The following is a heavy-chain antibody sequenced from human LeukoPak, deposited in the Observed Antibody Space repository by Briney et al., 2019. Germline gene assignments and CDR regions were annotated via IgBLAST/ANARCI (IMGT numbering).Heavy chain of an antibody. CDR3: ARERVTYCSSSSCRGAFDI. J-gene: IGHJ3*02. CDR1: GFTFSDYY. Sequence: GGSLRLSCAASGFTFSDYYMSWIRQAPGKGREWVSYITGSGSTIFYADSVKGRFAISRDNARNSLYLQMNSLRADDTAVYYCARERVTYCSSSSCRGAFDIWGQGTIVTVSS. V-gene: IGHV3-11*04. CDR2: ITGSGSTI. D-gene: IGHD2-2*01.